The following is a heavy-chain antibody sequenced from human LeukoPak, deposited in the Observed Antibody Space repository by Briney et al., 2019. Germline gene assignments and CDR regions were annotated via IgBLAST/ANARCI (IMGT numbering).Heavy chain of an antibody. J-gene: IGHJ2*01. V-gene: IGHV4-59*08. CDR3: ARRAGSSSNWYFDL. Sequence: SETLSLTCTVSGGSISSYYWSWIRQPPGKGLEWIGYICYSGSTNYNPSLKSRVTISVDTSKNQFSLKLSSVTAADTAVYYCARRAGSSSNWYFDLWGRGTLVTVSS. CDR2: ICYSGST. CDR1: GGSISSYY. D-gene: IGHD6-6*01.